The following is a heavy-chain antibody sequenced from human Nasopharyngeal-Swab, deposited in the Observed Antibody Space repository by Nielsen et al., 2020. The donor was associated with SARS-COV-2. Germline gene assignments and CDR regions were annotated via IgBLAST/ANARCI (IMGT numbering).Heavy chain of an antibody. Sequence: SVKVSCKASGGTFSSYAISWVRQAPGQGLEWMGRIIPILGMANYAQKFQGRVTITADKSTSTAYMELSSLRSEDTAVYYCAREEDTAMVPYYFDYWGQGTLVTVSS. D-gene: IGHD5-18*01. CDR1: GGTFSSYA. CDR3: AREEDTAMVPYYFDY. V-gene: IGHV1-69*04. CDR2: IIPILGMA. J-gene: IGHJ4*02.